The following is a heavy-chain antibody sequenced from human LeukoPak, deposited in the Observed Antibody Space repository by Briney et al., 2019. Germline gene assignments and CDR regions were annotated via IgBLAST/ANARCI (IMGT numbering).Heavy chain of an antibody. V-gene: IGHV1-69*13. CDR2: IIPIFGIA. Sequence: ASVKVSCKASGGTFSSYAISWVRQAPGQGLEWMGGIIPIFGIANYAQKFQGRVTITADESTSTAYMELSSLRSEDTAVYYCARDQGGLAVATYGMDVWGQGTTVTVSS. D-gene: IGHD6-19*01. J-gene: IGHJ6*02. CDR1: GGTFSSYA. CDR3: ARDQGGLAVATYGMDV.